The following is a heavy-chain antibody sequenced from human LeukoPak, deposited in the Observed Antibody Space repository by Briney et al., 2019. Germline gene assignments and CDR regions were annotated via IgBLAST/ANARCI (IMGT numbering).Heavy chain of an antibody. Sequence: TLSLTCTVSGGSISSGSYYWSWIRQPAGKGLEWIGRIYTSGSTNYNPPLKSRVTISVDTSKNQFSLKLSSVTAADTAVYYCARDGSSGYFFDYWGQGTLVTVSS. V-gene: IGHV4-61*02. J-gene: IGHJ4*02. CDR2: IYTSGST. CDR1: GGSISSGSYY. CDR3: ARDGSSGYFFDY. D-gene: IGHD3-22*01.